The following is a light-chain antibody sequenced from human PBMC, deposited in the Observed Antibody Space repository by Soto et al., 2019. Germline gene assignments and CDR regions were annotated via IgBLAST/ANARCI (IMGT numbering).Light chain of an antibody. V-gene: IGKV3-11*01. CDR1: QSVSSY. CDR2: DAS. Sequence: EIVLTQSPATLSLSPGERATLSCRASQSVSSYLAWYQQKPGQAPRLLIYDASNRATGIPARFSGSGSGTDFTLTISSLKPEDFAVYYCQQRSNWPFSWTFGQGTKVEIK. CDR3: QQRSNWPFSWT. J-gene: IGKJ1*01.